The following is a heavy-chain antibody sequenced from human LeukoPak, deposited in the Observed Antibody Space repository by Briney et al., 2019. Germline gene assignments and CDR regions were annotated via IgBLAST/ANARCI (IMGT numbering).Heavy chain of an antibody. J-gene: IGHJ3*02. CDR3: ARDRDPGYYDTNGYRRVNAFDI. D-gene: IGHD3-22*01. CDR1: GFTFSDYN. CDR2: ISRSGSTK. Sequence: GGSLRLSCAASGFTFSDYNMRWIRQAPGKGLEWVSSISRSGSTKYYAGSVKGRFTISRDNAKNSLFLQMNSLRAEDTAVYYCARDRDPGYYDTNGYRRVNAFDIWGQGTMVTVSS. V-gene: IGHV3-11*01.